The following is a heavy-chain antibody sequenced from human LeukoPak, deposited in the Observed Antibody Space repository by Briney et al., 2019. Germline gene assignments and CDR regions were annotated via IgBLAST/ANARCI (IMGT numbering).Heavy chain of an antibody. D-gene: IGHD3-22*01. CDR2: IYTSGST. V-gene: IGHV4-61*02. Sequence: SQTLSLTCTVSSGSLSSGSYYWSWIRQPAGTGLEWIGRIYTSGSTNYNPSLKSRVTMSVDTSKNQFSLKLSSVTAADTAVYYCARVSRVVYYYDSSHFDYWGQGTLVTVSS. CDR1: SGSLSSGSYY. J-gene: IGHJ4*02. CDR3: ARVSRVVYYYDSSHFDY.